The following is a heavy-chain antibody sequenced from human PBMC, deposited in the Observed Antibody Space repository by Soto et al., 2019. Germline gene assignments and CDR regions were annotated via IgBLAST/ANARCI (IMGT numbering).Heavy chain of an antibody. CDR3: AREGITTPYDYIWGSYRHNPRLDY. CDR1: GYTFTSYG. CDR2: ISAYNGNT. J-gene: IGHJ4*02. V-gene: IGHV1-18*01. Sequence: GASVKVSCKASGYTFTSYGISWVRQAPGQGLEWMGWISAYNGNTNYAQKLQGRVTMTTDTSTSTAYMELRSLRSDDTAVYYCAREGITTPYDYIWGSYRHNPRLDYWGQGTLVTVSS. D-gene: IGHD3-16*02.